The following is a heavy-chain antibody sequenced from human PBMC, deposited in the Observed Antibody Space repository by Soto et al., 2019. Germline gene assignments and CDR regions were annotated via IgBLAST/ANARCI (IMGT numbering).Heavy chain of an antibody. CDR2: IYSAGLT. CDR1: KLTVGSSY. Sequence: VGSLRLSWAAAKLTVGSSYMTWVRQGPGKGLEWVSVIYSAGLTYYSDSVKGRFTISRDTSKNILYLQMNSLRAEHTAVYYCATVFPPLEAYYSDTSGYHNWFEPWRKRTLVTVSS. V-gene: IGHV3-53*01. D-gene: IGHD3-22*01. CDR3: ATVFPPLEAYYSDTSGYHNWFEP. J-gene: IGHJ5*02.